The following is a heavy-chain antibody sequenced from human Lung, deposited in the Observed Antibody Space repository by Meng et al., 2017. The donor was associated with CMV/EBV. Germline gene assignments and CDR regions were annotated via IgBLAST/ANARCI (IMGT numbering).Heavy chain of an antibody. Sequence: SCAASGFTFSSYAMHWVRQAPGKGLEWVAVISYDGSNKYYADSVKGRFTISRDNSKNTLYLQMNSLRAEDTAVYYCARGYCSSTSCYWGYYFAYWGQGTXVTVSS. CDR3: ARGYCSSTSCYWGYYFAY. J-gene: IGHJ4*02. D-gene: IGHD2-2*01. CDR1: GFTFSSYA. CDR2: ISYDGSNK. V-gene: IGHV3-30-3*01.